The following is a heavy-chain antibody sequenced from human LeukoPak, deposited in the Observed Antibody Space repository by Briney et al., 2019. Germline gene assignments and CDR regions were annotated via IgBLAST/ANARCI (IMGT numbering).Heavy chain of an antibody. J-gene: IGHJ5*02. D-gene: IGHD3-3*01. CDR2: ISAYNGNT. Sequence: GASVKVSCKASGYTFTSYGISWVRQAPGQGLEWMGWISAYNGNTNYAQKLQGRVTMTTDTSTSTAYMELRSLRSDDTAVYYCARARQSLPLRFLEWLPNWFDPWGQGTLVTVSS. V-gene: IGHV1-18*01. CDR3: ARARQSLPLRFLEWLPNWFDP. CDR1: GYTFTSYG.